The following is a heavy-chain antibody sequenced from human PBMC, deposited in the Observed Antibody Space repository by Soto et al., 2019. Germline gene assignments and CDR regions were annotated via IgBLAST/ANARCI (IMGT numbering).Heavy chain of an antibody. CDR3: ARSTDYTDYGDYDYYYMDV. J-gene: IGHJ6*03. D-gene: IGHD4-17*01. Sequence: SETLSLTCAVSSGSISSSNWWSWVRQPPGKGLEWIGEIYHSGSTNYNPSLKSRVTISVDKSKNQFSLKLSSVTAADTAVYYCARSTDYTDYGDYDYYYMDVWGKGTTVT. CDR1: SGSISSSNW. CDR2: IYHSGST. V-gene: IGHV4-4*02.